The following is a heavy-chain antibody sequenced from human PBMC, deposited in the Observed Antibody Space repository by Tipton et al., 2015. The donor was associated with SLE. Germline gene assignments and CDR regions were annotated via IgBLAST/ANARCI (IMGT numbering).Heavy chain of an antibody. CDR3: ARRDSICGVVIFDY. CDR2: IYPSDSDT. Sequence: VQLVQSGAEVKKPGESLKISCQGSGYSFTNYWIAWVRQMPGKGLEWMGMIYPSDSDTTYSPSFQGQVTISVDKSFTTAYLQWSSLKASDTAMYYCARRDSICGVVIFDYWGQGTLVTVSS. J-gene: IGHJ4*02. V-gene: IGHV5-51*03. CDR1: GYSFTNYW. D-gene: IGHD3-3*01.